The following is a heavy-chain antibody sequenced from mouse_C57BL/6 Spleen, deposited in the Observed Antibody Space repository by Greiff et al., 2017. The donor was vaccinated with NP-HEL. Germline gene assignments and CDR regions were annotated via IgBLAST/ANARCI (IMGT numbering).Heavy chain of an antibody. CDR1: GYSITSGYY. D-gene: IGHD1-1*01. J-gene: IGHJ2*01. Sequence: DVKLQESGSGLVKPSQSLSLTCSVTGYSITSGYYWNWIRQFPGNKLEWMGYISYDGSNNYNPSLKNRISITRDTSKNQFFLKLNSVTTEDTATYYCAREGITTVVATGDYWGQGTTLTVSS. V-gene: IGHV3-6*01. CDR2: ISYDGSN. CDR3: AREGITTVVATGDY.